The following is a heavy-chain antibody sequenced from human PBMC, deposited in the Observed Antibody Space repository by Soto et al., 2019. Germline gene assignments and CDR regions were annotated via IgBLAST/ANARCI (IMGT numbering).Heavy chain of an antibody. J-gene: IGHJ4*02. V-gene: IGHV1-69*13. Sequence: SVEVSCKASGGTFSSYAISWVRQAPGQGLEWMGGIIPIFGTANYAQKFQGRVTITADESTSTAYMELSRLRSEDTAVYYCATGLRWLPTRLDYWGQGTLVTVSS. D-gene: IGHD5-12*01. CDR1: GGTFSSYA. CDR2: IIPIFGTA. CDR3: ATGLRWLPTRLDY.